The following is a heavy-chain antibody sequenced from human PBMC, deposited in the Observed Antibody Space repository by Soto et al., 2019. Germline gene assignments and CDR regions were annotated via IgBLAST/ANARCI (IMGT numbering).Heavy chain of an antibody. J-gene: IGHJ4*02. V-gene: IGHV1-18*01. CDR1: GYTFTSYG. CDR2: ISAYNGNT. Sequence: ASVKVSCKASGYTFTSYGISWVRQAPGQGLEWMGWISAYNGNTNYAQKLQGRVTMTTDTSTSTAYMELRSLRSDDTAVYYCARAAVTMVRGVIITPVDYWGQGTLVTVSS. CDR3: ARAAVTMVRGVIITPVDY. D-gene: IGHD3-10*01.